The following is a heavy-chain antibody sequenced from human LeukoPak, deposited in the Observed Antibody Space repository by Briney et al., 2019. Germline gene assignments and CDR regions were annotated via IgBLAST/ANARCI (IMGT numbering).Heavy chain of an antibody. CDR1: GFTFSSNY. CDR3: ARDGGYYYDSSGSTFDY. Sequence: GGSLRLSCAASGFTFSSNYMSWVRQAPGKGLEWVSVIYSGGSTYYADSATGRFTISRDNSKNTLYLQMNSLRAEDTAVYYCARDGGYYYDSSGSTFDYWGLGTLVTVSS. CDR2: IYSGGST. D-gene: IGHD3-22*01. V-gene: IGHV3-66*02. J-gene: IGHJ4*02.